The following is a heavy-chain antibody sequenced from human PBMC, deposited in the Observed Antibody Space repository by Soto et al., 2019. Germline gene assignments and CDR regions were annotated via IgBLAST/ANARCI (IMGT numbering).Heavy chain of an antibody. V-gene: IGHV3-72*01. Sequence: GGSLRLSCAASGFTFSDHYMDWVRQAPGKGLEWVGRTRNKANSYTTEYAASVKGRFTISRDDSKNSLYLQMNSLKTEDTAVYYCARGIGATDAFDIWGQGTMVTVSS. CDR3: ARGIGATDAFDI. J-gene: IGHJ3*02. D-gene: IGHD1-26*01. CDR1: GFTFSDHY. CDR2: TRNKANSYTT.